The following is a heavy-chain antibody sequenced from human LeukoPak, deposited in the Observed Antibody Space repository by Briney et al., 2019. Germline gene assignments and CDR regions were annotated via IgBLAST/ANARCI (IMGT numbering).Heavy chain of an antibody. D-gene: IGHD5-24*01. CDR2: ISSDGDNT. V-gene: IGHV3-64D*09. Sequence: GGSLRLSCSASGFTFSSYAMHWVRQAPGKRLEYVSAISSDGDNTYYADSVKGRFTISRDNSKNTLYLQMSSLRSEDTAVYCCVKEGCRGAYNCPFYWGQGTLVTVSS. CDR3: VKEGCRGAYNCPFY. CDR1: GFTFSSYA. J-gene: IGHJ4*02.